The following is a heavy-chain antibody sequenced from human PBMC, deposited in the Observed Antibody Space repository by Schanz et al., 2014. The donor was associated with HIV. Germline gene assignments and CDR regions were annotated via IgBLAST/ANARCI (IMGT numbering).Heavy chain of an antibody. Sequence: VQLVESGGGVVQPGRSLRLSCAVSGFTFSGYGMHWVRQAPGKGLEWVAVISYDGSNKNYADSVKGRFTISRDNSKNTLYLQMNSLRAEDTAVYYCATEPSDGMCGEHWGQGTLVAVSS. D-gene: IGHD7-27*01. CDR1: GFTFSGYG. CDR3: ATEPSDGMCGEH. J-gene: IGHJ4*02. CDR2: ISYDGSNK. V-gene: IGHV3-30*03.